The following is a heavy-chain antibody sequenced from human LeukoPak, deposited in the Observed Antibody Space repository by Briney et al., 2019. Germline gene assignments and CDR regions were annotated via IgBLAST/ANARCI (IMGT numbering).Heavy chain of an antibody. CDR2: IYYSGTT. V-gene: IGHV4-59*08. CDR1: SGSISTYY. Sequence: SETLSLTCTVSSGSISTYYWSWIRQPPGKGLEWIGYIYYSGTTNYNPSLKSRINMSVDTSKNQFSLNLNSVTAADTAVYYCASSERGYSYGWSYYYYGMDVWGQGTTVTVSS. CDR3: ASSERGYSYGWSYYYYGMDV. D-gene: IGHD5-18*01. J-gene: IGHJ6*02.